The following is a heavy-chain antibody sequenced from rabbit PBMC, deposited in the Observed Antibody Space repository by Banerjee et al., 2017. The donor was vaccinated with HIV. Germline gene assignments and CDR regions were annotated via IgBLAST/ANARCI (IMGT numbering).Heavy chain of an antibody. Sequence: QEQLEESGGDLVKPEGSLTLTCTASGFTFSSYWICWVRQAPGKGLEWIACIYPDYGSTDYASRVNGRFTISLDNAQNTVFLQMTSLTAADTATYFCASYGDGSYYMGFKLWGQGTLVTVS. V-gene: IGHV1S45*01. J-gene: IGHJ4*01. CDR1: GFTFSSYW. CDR3: ASYGDGSYYMGFKL. D-gene: IGHD8-1*01. CDR2: IYPDYGST.